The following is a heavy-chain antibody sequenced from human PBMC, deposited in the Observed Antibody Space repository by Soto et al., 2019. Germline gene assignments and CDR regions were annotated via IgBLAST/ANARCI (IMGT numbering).Heavy chain of an antibody. CDR3: VKGGWLDF. J-gene: IGHJ5*01. V-gene: IGHV3-23*01. Sequence: EVQLLESGGGLVQPGGSLRLSCAASGFTFSTFEMSWVRQAPGRGLEWVSFISDDSSRTYYADAVKGRFTISRDNPKHTLYLQMNSLTAGDTDVYACVKGGWLDFWGQGSLVTVSS. CDR1: GFTFSTFE. CDR2: ISDDSSRT. D-gene: IGHD3-16*01.